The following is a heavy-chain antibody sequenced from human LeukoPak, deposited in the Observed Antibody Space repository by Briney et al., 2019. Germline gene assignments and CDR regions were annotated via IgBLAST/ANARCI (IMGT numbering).Heavy chain of an antibody. J-gene: IGHJ5*02. Sequence: GGPLTLSCVPSGLPHKIYSINGLRQAPGKELVWVSYISRSSSSLYYADSVRGRFTISRDNDKNSLYLQMNSLRDADTAVYYCARGSGPYVCCCFGFDPWGKGVLVT. CDR3: ARGSGPYVCCCFGFDP. D-gene: IGHD3-10*01. CDR2: ISRSSSSL. V-gene: IGHV3-48*02. CDR1: GLPHKIYS.